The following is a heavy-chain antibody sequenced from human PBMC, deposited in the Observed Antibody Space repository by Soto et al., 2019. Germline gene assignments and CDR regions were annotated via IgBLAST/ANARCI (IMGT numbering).Heavy chain of an antibody. D-gene: IGHD2-2*01. CDR1: GYTFTGYY. CDR2: INPNSGGT. Sequence: QVQLVQSGAEVKKPGASVKVSCKASGYTFTGYYMHWVRQAPGQGLEWMGWINPNSGGTNYAQKFQGWVTMTRDTSISIAYMELSRLRSDDTAVYYCARDQSPYCSSTSCYGPDAFDIWGQGTMVTVSS. V-gene: IGHV1-2*04. J-gene: IGHJ3*02. CDR3: ARDQSPYCSSTSCYGPDAFDI.